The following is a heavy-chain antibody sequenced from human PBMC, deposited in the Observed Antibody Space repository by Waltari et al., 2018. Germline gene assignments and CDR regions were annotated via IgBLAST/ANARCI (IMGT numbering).Heavy chain of an antibody. V-gene: IGHV3-74*01. CDR2: INSDGNIT. J-gene: IGHJ5*02. D-gene: IGHD3-10*01. Sequence: EVQLVESGGGLIQPGGSLRLSCVVSGFRFATSWMHWVRQAPGKGLVWVSRINSDGNITNYADSVKGRFTISRDNAKNSLYLQMNSLRAGDTAVYYCTRDLYGSGGDWFDPWGQGTLVSVSS. CDR1: GFRFATSW. CDR3: TRDLYGSGGDWFDP.